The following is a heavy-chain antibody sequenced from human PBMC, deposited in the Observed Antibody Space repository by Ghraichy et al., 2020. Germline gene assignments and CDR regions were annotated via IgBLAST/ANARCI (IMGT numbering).Heavy chain of an antibody. CDR3: ASLYCTRTSCLLDD. CDR1: GGSVSSTSYY. Sequence: SQTLSLTCTVSGGSVSSTSYYWSWIRQPPGKGLEWIGYISYSGSTSYNPSLKSRVTISVDTSKNQFSLRLSSVTAADTAVFYCASLYCTRTSCLLDDWGKGTLVTVSS. J-gene: IGHJ4*02. CDR2: ISYSGST. V-gene: IGHV4-61*01. D-gene: IGHD2-2*01.